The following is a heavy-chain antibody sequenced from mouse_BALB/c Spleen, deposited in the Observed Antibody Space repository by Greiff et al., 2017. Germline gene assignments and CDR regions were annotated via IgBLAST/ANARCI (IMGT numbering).Heavy chain of an antibody. CDR3: ARVPSPELSYYFDY. CDR1: GFTFSSYA. V-gene: IGHV5-6-5*01. CDR2: ISSGGST. D-gene: IGHD6-1*01. Sequence: EVQLVESGGGLVKPGGSLKLSCAASGFTFSSYAMSWVRQTPEKRLEWVASISSGGSTYYPDSVKGRFTISRDNARNILYLQMSSLRSEDTAMYYCARVPSPELSYYFDYWGQGTTLTVSS. J-gene: IGHJ2*01.